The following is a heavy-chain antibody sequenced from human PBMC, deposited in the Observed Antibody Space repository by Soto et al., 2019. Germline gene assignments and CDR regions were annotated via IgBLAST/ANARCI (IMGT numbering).Heavy chain of an antibody. J-gene: IGHJ3*02. CDR3: ARAGSRGNSGGTGAFEI. V-gene: IGHV3-74*01. D-gene: IGHD2-21*02. CDR1: GFTFTTYW. CDR2: INSDGSST. Sequence: GGSLRLSCAASGFTFTTYWMHWVRQAPGKGLVWVSRINSDGSSTTYADSVKGRFTISRDNAKNTVYLQMNSLRSEDTAVYYCARAGSRGNSGGTGAFEIWGQGTTVTVSS.